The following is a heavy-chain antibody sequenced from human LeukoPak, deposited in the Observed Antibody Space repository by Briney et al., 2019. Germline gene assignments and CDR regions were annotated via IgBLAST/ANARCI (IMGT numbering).Heavy chain of an antibody. Sequence: GGSLRLSCAASGFTFDDYAMHWVRQAPGKGLEWVALISWEGQTTYYADSVRGRFTISRDNSKNSLYLQMNRLRTEDTAFYYCTRDTDYGSATNYFDSWGQGTLVSVSS. D-gene: IGHD3-10*01. CDR3: TRDTDYGSATNYFDS. CDR2: ISWEGQTT. V-gene: IGHV3-43*01. J-gene: IGHJ4*02. CDR1: GFTFDDYA.